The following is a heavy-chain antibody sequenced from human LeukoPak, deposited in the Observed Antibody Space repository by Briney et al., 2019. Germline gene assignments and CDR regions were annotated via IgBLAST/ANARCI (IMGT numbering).Heavy chain of an antibody. V-gene: IGHV4-61*02. CDR3: ARDFKGDYYYYYMDV. Sequence: SETLSLTRTVSGGSISSGSYYWSWIRQPAGKGLEWIGRIYTSGSTNYNPSLKSRVTISVDTSKNQFSLKLSSVTAADTAVYYCARDFKGDYYYYYMDVWGKGTTVTVSS. CDR2: IYTSGST. J-gene: IGHJ6*03. CDR1: GGSISSGSYY.